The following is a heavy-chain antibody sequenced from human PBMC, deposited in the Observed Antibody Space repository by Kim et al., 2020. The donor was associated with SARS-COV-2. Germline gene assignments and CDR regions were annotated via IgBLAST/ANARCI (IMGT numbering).Heavy chain of an antibody. CDR1: GYTLTELS. D-gene: IGHD5-12*01. V-gene: IGHV1-24*01. J-gene: IGHJ4*02. CDR2: FDPEDGET. Sequence: ASVKVSCKVSGYTLTELSMHWVRQAPGKGLEWMGGFDPEDGETIYAQKFQGRVTMTEDTSTDTAYMELSSLRSEDTAVYYCATDLMADGYNWAFDYWGQGTLVTVSS. CDR3: ATDLMADGYNWAFDY.